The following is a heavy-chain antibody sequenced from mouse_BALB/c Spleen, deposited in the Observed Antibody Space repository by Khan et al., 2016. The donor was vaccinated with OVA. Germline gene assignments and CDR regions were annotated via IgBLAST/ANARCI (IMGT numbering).Heavy chain of an antibody. Sequence: EVQLQESGPGLVKPSQSLSLTCTVTGYSITSDYAWNWIRQFPGNKLEWMGYISSTGGTSYNPSLKSRTPITRDTSKNQFFLQLKSVTAEDTATYYCARSLYYSYGYALDCWGRGTLVTVSS. V-gene: IGHV3-2*02. D-gene: IGHD2-14*01. J-gene: IGHJ4*01. CDR3: ARSLYYSYGYALDC. CDR1: GYSITSDYA. CDR2: ISSTGGT.